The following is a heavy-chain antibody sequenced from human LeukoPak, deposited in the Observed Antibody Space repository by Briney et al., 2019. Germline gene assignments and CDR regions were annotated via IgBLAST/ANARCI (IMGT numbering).Heavy chain of an antibody. Sequence: SETLSLTCTVSGGSVSSYYWSWIRQPAGKGLEWIGRIYTSGSTYYNPSLKSRVTISVDTSKNQFSLKLSSVTAADTAVYYCASQYYDILTGYYDGMDVWGQGTTVTVSS. CDR3: ASQYYDILTGYYDGMDV. D-gene: IGHD3-9*01. CDR2: IYTSGST. V-gene: IGHV4-4*07. J-gene: IGHJ6*02. CDR1: GGSVSSYY.